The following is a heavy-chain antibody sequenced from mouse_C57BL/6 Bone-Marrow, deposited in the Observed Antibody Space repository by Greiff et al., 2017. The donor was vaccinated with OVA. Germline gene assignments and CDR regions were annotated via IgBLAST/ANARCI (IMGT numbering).Heavy chain of an antibody. V-gene: IGHV1-82*01. Sequence: LQESGPELVKPGASVKISCKASGYAFSSSWMNWVKQRPGKGLEWIGRIYPGDGDTNYNGKFKGKATLTADKSSSTAYMQLSSLTSEDSAVYFCAREVYYYGSSWDYWGQGTTLTVSS. CDR2: IYPGDGDT. CDR3: AREVYYYGSSWDY. J-gene: IGHJ2*01. D-gene: IGHD1-1*01. CDR1: GYAFSSSW.